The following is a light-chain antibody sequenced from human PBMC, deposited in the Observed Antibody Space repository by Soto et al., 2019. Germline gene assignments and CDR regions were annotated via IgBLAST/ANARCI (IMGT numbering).Light chain of an antibody. V-gene: IGLV2-14*01. J-gene: IGLJ3*02. CDR3: SSYTDSSPWV. Sequence: QSALTQPASVSGSPGQSITISCTGTSTDFSDYNYVSWYQQLPGKAPKLMIYEVSNRPSGVSNRFSGSKSGSTASLTISGLQAEDEADYYCSSYTDSSPWVFGGGPKLTVL. CDR1: STDFSDYNY. CDR2: EVS.